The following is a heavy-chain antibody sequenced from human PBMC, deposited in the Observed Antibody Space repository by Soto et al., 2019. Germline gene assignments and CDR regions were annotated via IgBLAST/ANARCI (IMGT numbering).Heavy chain of an antibody. Sequence: SETLSLTCTVSGGSMNNYYWSWIRQPPGKELEWIGYVYYNGYTDYNPSLKSRVTISVDTSKNQFYLRLNSVTAADTAAYYCARVWCSGTSCYDIFDYWGQGTLVTVSS. CDR3: ARVWCSGTSCYDIFDY. CDR1: GGSMNNYY. J-gene: IGHJ4*02. D-gene: IGHD2-2*01. CDR2: VYYNGYT. V-gene: IGHV4-59*08.